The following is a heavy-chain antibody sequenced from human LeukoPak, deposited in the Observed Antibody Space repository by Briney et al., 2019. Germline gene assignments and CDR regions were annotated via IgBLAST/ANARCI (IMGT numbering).Heavy chain of an antibody. D-gene: IGHD3-9*01. CDR3: ARVGYDILTGYTGWFDP. Sequence: ASVKVSCKAAGYTFTGYYMHWVRQAPGQGLEWMGWINPNSGGTNYAQKFQGRVTMTRDTSISTAYMELSSLRSEDTAVYYCARVGYDILTGYTGWFDPWGQGTLVTVSS. CDR1: GYTFTGYY. V-gene: IGHV1-2*02. J-gene: IGHJ5*02. CDR2: INPNSGGT.